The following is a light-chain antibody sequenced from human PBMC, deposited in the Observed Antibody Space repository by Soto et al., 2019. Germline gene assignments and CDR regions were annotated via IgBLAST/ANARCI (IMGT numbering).Light chain of an antibody. Sequence: QSALTQPPSVSGSPGQSGTISCTGTSTDFVSYNRVSWYQQHPGTAPKLIIYEASNRPSGVPGRFSGSKSGNTASLTISGLQAADEADYYCSLYTSENTYVFGTGTKLTVL. CDR2: EAS. CDR1: STDFVSYNR. CDR3: SLYTSENTYV. J-gene: IGLJ1*01. V-gene: IGLV2-18*01.